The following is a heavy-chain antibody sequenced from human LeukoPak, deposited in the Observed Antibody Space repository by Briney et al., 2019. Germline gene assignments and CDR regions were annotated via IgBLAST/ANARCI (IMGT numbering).Heavy chain of an antibody. CDR3: AKSVTITFGGVIGAFDI. J-gene: IGHJ3*02. Sequence: GGSLRLSCAASGFTFSSYAMSWVRQAPGKGLEWVSAISGSGGSTYYADSVKGRFTISRDNSKNTLYLQMNSLRVEDTAVYYCAKSVTITFGGVIGAFDIWGQGTMVTVSS. CDR2: ISGSGGST. V-gene: IGHV3-23*01. CDR1: GFTFSSYA. D-gene: IGHD3-16*02.